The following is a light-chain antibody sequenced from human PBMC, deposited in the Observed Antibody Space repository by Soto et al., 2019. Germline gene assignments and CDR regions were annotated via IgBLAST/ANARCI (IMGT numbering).Light chain of an antibody. CDR3: SSYTSSSTLV. V-gene: IGLV2-14*01. CDR2: DVS. CDR1: SSDVGGYNY. J-gene: IGLJ1*01. Sequence: QSALTQPASVSGSPGQSITISCTGTSSDVGGYNYVPWYQQHPGKAPKLMIYDVSNRPSGVSNRFSGSKSGNTVSLTISGLQAEDEADYYCSSYTSSSTLVFGTGTKVTV.